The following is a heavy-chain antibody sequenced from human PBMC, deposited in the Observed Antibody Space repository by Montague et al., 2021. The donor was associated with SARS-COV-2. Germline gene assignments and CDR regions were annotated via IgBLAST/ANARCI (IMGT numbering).Heavy chain of an antibody. CDR3: ARRGTGNYEILDY. CDR2: INHSGSS. D-gene: IGHD3-3*01. J-gene: IGHJ4*02. Sequence: ETLSLTCAVYGGSFSDFYWSWIRQPPGKGLEWIGEINHSGSSYYNPSLKSRVSISVDASKNQFSLRVTSVTAADTAVYFCARRGTGNYEILDYWGQGILVTVSS. CDR1: GGSFSDFY. V-gene: IGHV4-34*01.